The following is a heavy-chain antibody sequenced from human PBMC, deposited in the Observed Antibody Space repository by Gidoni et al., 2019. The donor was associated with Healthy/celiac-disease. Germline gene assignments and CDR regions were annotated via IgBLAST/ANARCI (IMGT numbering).Heavy chain of an antibody. V-gene: IGHV3-66*04. CDR3: ARHTVGATGWYYFDY. Sequence: EVQLVESGGGLVQPGGSLRLSCAASRFTVRSNYMSWVRQAPGKGLEWVSVIYSGGSTYYADSVKGRFTISRDNSKNTLYLQMNSLRAEDTAVYYCARHTVGATGWYYFDYWGQGTLVTVSS. CDR2: IYSGGST. D-gene: IGHD1-26*01. CDR1: RFTVRSNY. J-gene: IGHJ4*02.